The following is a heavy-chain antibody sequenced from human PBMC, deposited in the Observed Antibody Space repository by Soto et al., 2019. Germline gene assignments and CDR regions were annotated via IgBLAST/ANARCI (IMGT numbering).Heavy chain of an antibody. CDR1: GYTFTSYG. J-gene: IGHJ6*02. V-gene: IGHV1-18*01. D-gene: IGHD5-18*01. CDR2: TSAYNGNT. CDR3: ARALRHGDSCKAYYYYYGMDV. Sequence: ASVKVSCKASGYTFTSYGISWVRQAPGQGLEWMGWTSAYNGNTNYAQKLQGRVTMTTDTSTSTAYMELRSLRSDDTAVYYCARALRHGDSCKAYYYYYGMDVWGQGTTVTVSS.